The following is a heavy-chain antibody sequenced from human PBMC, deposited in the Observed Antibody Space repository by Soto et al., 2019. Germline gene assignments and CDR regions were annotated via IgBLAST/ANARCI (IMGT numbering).Heavy chain of an antibody. Sequence: PGGSLRLSCAASGFTFSSYAMSWVRQAPGKGLEWVSAISGSGGSTYYADYVKGRFTISRANSKNTLYLQMNSLRAEDTAVYYCANGRRRPPISAAATIFGVSNYKGGYYYYYGMDVWGQGTTVTVSS. D-gene: IGHD3-3*01. CDR1: GFTFSSYA. CDR2: ISGSGGST. CDR3: ANGRRRPPISAAATIFGVSNYKGGYYYYYGMDV. J-gene: IGHJ6*02. V-gene: IGHV3-23*01.